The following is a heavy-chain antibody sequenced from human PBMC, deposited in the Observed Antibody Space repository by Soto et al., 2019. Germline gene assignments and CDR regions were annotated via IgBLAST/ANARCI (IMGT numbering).Heavy chain of an antibody. CDR1: GDIFTANY. J-gene: IGHJ4*02. CDR3: ARALAKGGGSAGFDY. Sequence: SVKVSCKASGDIFTANYIHWVRQAPVQGFEWMGWINPKSGGTKYPQKFQGRVTMTRDTSLSTVYMTLTRLTSDDTAVYYCARALAKGGGSAGFDYWGQGTLVTVSS. D-gene: IGHD1-26*01. V-gene: IGHV1-2*02. CDR2: INPKSGGT.